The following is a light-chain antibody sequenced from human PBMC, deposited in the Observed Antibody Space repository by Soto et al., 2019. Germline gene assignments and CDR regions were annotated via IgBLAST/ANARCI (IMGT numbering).Light chain of an antibody. J-gene: IGKJ4*01. CDR1: QSVSFY. V-gene: IGKV3-11*01. CDR2: NAS. Sequence: EIVLTQSPVTLSLSPGERATLSCRASQSVSFYLAWYQQKPGQAPRLLIYNASNRATGIPARFSGSGSGTDFTLTITSLEPEDFAVYYCQHRSDWPPTFGGGSKVEIK. CDR3: QHRSDWPPT.